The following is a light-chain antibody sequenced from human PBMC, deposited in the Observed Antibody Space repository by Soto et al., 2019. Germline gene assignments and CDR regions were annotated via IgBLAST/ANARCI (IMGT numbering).Light chain of an antibody. CDR2: DAS. J-gene: IGKJ4*01. Sequence: EIVLTQSPATLSLSPGERATLSCRASQSVSKYLVWYQQKPGQAPRLLIYDASNRATGISARFSGSGSGTDFTLTISSLEPEDFAVYYCQHRSSWPITFGGGTKVEIK. CDR3: QHRSSWPIT. CDR1: QSVSKY. V-gene: IGKV3-11*01.